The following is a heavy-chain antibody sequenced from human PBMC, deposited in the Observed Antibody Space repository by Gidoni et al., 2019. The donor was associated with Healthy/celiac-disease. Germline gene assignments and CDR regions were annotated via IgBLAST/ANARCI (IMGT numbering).Heavy chain of an antibody. CDR3: AGAVAGTPAWYFDL. CDR2: IYHSGST. D-gene: IGHD6-19*01. CDR1: GYSISSGYY. J-gene: IGHJ2*01. Sequence: QVQLQESGPGLVKPSETLSLTCAVSGYSISSGYYWGWIRQPPGKGLEWIGSIYHSGSTYYNPSLKSRVTISVDTSKNQFSLKLSSVTAADTAVYYCAGAVAGTPAWYFDLWGRGTLVTVSS. V-gene: IGHV4-38-2*01.